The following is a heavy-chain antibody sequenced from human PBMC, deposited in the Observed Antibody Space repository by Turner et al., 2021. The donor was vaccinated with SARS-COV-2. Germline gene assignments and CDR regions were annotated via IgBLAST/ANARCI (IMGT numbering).Heavy chain of an antibody. CDR3: ARDVRELPFSPDAFDI. CDR2: IKQDGSEK. V-gene: IGHV3-7*01. D-gene: IGHD1-26*01. J-gene: IGHJ3*02. Sequence: EVQLVESGGGLVQPGGSLRLSCAASGFTFSSYWMSWVRQAPGKGLEWVANIKQDGSEKYYVDSVKGRFTISRDNAKNSLYLQMNSLRAEDTAVYYCARDVRELPFSPDAFDIWGQGTMVTVSS. CDR1: GFTFSSYW.